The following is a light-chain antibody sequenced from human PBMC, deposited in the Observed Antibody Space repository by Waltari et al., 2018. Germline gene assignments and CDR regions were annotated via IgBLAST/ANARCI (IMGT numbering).Light chain of an antibody. CDR3: CSYAGSYTFVV. CDR2: DVR. J-gene: IGLJ2*01. V-gene: IGLV2-11*01. Sequence: QSALTQPRSVSGSPGQSVTISCTGTSSDVGGYNYVSWYQQHPRKAPKLMIYDVRKRPSGVPDRFSGSKSGNTASLTISGLQAEDEADYYCCSYAGSYTFVVFGGGTNLTVL. CDR1: SSDVGGYNY.